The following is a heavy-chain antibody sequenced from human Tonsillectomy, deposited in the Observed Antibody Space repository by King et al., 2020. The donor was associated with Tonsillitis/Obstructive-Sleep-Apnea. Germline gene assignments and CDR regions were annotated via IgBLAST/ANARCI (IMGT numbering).Heavy chain of an antibody. V-gene: IGHV4-4*02. CDR2: IYHDGSS. CDR1: GASVSSRYW. Sequence: VQLQESGPGLVKPSGTLSLTCAVSGASVSSRYWWSWVRQPPGRGLEGIGEIYHDGSSNYNPSLKSRVTISIDESMDHFSLKLSSVTAADTAVYYCVRNGYYSLEYWGQGTLVTVSS. CDR3: VRNGYYSLEY. J-gene: IGHJ4*02. D-gene: IGHD2-21*01.